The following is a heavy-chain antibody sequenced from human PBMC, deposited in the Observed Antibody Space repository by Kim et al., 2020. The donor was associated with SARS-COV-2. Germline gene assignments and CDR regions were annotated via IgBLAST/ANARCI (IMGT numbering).Heavy chain of an antibody. D-gene: IGHD1-26*01. CDR1: GFNFSTYS. CDR3: ARELPADS. CDR2: IKQNGSER. Sequence: GGSLRLSCAASGFNFSTYSMTWVRQAPGKGLEWMASIKQNGSERYSVDSVRGRFTISRDDAVNSVFLQMNSLRAEDTAIYYCARELPADSWGDGTLLTVS. V-gene: IGHV3-7*01. J-gene: IGHJ5*01.